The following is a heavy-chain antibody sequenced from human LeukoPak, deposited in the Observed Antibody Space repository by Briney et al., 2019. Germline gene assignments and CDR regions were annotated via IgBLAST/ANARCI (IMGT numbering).Heavy chain of an antibody. CDR3: AREDGTMVRGSGSEVGGY. CDR1: GYTFTSYG. D-gene: IGHD3-10*01. J-gene: IGHJ4*02. CDR2: ISAYNDNT. V-gene: IGHV1-18*01. Sequence: ASVKVSCKASGYTFTSYGISWVRQAPGQGLEWMGWISAYNDNTNYAQKLQGRVTMTTDTSTSTAYMELRSLRSDDTAVYYCAREDGTMVRGSGSEVGGYWGQGTLVTVSS.